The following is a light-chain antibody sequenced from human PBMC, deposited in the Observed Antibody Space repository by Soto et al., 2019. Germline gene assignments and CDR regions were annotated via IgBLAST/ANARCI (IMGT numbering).Light chain of an antibody. V-gene: IGKV3-11*01. Sequence: EIVLTQSPATLSLSPGERATLSCRASQSVSSYLAWYQQNPGQAPRLLIYDASNRATGIPARFSGSGSGTDLTLTISNLEPEDFAVYYCQQRGNWPPIFTFGPGTKVDI. CDR2: DAS. J-gene: IGKJ3*01. CDR1: QSVSSY. CDR3: QQRGNWPPIFT.